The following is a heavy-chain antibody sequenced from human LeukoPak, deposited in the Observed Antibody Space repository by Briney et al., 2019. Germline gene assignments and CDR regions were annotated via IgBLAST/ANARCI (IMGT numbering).Heavy chain of an antibody. CDR1: GFTFDDYG. CDR3: ARDGGSYYYDY. Sequence: GGSLRLSCAASGFTFDDYGMSWVRHAPGKGLEWVSGINWNGGSTGYADSVKGRFTISRDNAKNSLYLQMNSLRAEDTALYYCARDGGSYYYDYWGQGTLVTVSS. D-gene: IGHD1-26*01. J-gene: IGHJ4*02. CDR2: INWNGGST. V-gene: IGHV3-20*04.